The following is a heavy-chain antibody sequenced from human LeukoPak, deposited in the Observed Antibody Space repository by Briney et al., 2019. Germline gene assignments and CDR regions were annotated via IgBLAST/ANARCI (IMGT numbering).Heavy chain of an antibody. D-gene: IGHD1-7*01. CDR1: GGSISSYY. Sequence: TSETLSLTCTVSGGSISSYYWSWIRQPPGKGLEWIGYIYYSGSTNYNPSLKSRVTISVDTSKNQFSLKLSSVTAADTAVYYCARAGNLRQRPIGAFDIWGQGTMVTVSS. J-gene: IGHJ3*02. V-gene: IGHV4-59*01. CDR3: ARAGNLRQRPIGAFDI. CDR2: IYYSGST.